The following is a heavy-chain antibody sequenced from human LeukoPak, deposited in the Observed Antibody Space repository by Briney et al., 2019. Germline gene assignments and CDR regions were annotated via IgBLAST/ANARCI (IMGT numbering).Heavy chain of an antibody. CDR1: GFTFSDYY. CDR2: ISSSSSYT. CDR3: AREMVTAIPDY. Sequence: GGSLRLSCAASGFTFSDYYMSWIRQAPGKGLEWVSYISSSSSYTNYADSVKGRFTISRDNARNSLYLQMNSLRAEDTAVYYCAREMVTAIPDYWGQGTLVTVSS. V-gene: IGHV3-11*05. D-gene: IGHD2-21*02. J-gene: IGHJ4*02.